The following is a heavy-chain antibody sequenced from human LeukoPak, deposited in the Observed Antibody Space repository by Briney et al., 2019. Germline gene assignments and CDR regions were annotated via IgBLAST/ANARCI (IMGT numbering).Heavy chain of an antibody. CDR3: ARGSAYSGSYYYYYYMDV. D-gene: IGHD1-26*01. CDR2: INPNSGGT. Sequence: GASVKVSCKASGYTFTGYYMHWVRQAPGQGLEWMGWINPNSGGTNYAQKFQGRVTMTRDTSISTAYMELSRLRSDDTAVYYCARGSAYSGSYYYYYYMDVSGKGTTVTVSS. CDR1: GYTFTGYY. J-gene: IGHJ6*03. V-gene: IGHV1-2*02.